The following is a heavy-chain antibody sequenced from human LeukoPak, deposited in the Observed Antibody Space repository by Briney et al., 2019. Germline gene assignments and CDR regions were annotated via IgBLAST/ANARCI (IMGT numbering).Heavy chain of an antibody. Sequence: SETLSLTFAVSRGSHSGYYWTWIRQSPGKGLEWIGEINHSGSTNYNPSLMRRVTMSVDTSKNQFSLNLTAVTAADTAVYYCARARRGYVRLDYWGQGTLVTVSS. CDR2: INHSGST. CDR1: RGSHSGYY. V-gene: IGHV4-34*01. CDR3: ARARRGYVRLDY. J-gene: IGHJ4*02. D-gene: IGHD5-12*01.